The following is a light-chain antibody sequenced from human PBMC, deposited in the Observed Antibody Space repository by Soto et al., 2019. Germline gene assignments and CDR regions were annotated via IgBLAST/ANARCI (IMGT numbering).Light chain of an antibody. CDR1: SSNIGTDD. Sequence: QSVLAQPPSASGTPVQRVTISCSGSSSNIGTDDVFWYLQLPGTAPKLLIYRNNQRPSGVSDRFSGSKSGTSASLAISGLRSEDEADYYCAAWDASLSGYVFGTGTKVTVL. J-gene: IGLJ1*01. V-gene: IGLV1-47*01. CDR2: RNN. CDR3: AAWDASLSGYV.